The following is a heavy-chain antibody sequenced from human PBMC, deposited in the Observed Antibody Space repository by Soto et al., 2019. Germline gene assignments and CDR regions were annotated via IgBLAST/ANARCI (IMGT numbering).Heavy chain of an antibody. V-gene: IGHV4-30-4*01. CDR3: AREAKYSYNWFDP. J-gene: IGHJ5*02. CDR1: GGSISSGDYY. Sequence: SETLSLTCTVSGGSISSGDYYWSWIRQPPGKGLEWIGYIYYSGSTYYNPSLKSRVTISVDTSKNQFSLKLSSVTAADTAVYYCAREAKYSYNWFDPWGQGTLVTVSS. D-gene: IGHD5-12*01. CDR2: IYYSGST.